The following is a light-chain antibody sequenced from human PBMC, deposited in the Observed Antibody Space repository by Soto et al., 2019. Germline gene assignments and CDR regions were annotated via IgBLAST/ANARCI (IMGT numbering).Light chain of an antibody. CDR2: AAS. CDR3: LQYQSFPRT. J-gene: IGKJ1*01. V-gene: IGKV1-17*01. CDR1: QGIRND. Sequence: DIPMTQSPSSLSASVGDRVTITCRASQGIRNDVGWYQQRPGNAPKRLIYAASTLQSGVPSHFSGSGSGAEFSLSISGLQAEDSATYYGLQYQSFPRTFGRGTDVEVK.